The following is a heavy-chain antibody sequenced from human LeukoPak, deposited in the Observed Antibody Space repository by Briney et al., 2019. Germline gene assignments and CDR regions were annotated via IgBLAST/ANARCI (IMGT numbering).Heavy chain of an antibody. CDR2: IYHSGST. V-gene: IGHV4-38-2*02. CDR3: ASSGWYSSIDY. CDR1: GYSISSGYY. J-gene: IGHJ4*02. Sequence: PSETLSLTCTVSGYSISSGYYWGWIRQPPGKGLEWIGSIYHSGSTYYNPSLKSRVTISVDTSKNQFSLKLSSVTAADTAVYYCASSGWYSSIDYWGQGTLVTVSS. D-gene: IGHD6-19*01.